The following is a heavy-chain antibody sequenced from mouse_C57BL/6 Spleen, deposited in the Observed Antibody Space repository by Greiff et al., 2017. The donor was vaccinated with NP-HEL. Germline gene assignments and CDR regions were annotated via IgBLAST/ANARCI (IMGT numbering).Heavy chain of an antibody. CDR2: IYPRSGNT. CDR1: GYTFTSYG. V-gene: IGHV1-81*01. CDR3: AREGIYYVSFAY. Sequence: VQRVESGAELARPGASVKLSCKASGYTFTSYGISWVKQRTGQGLEWIGEIYPRSGNTYYNEKFKGKATLTADKSSSTAYMELRSLTSEDSAVFFYAREGIYYVSFAYWGQGTLVTVAA. J-gene: IGHJ3*01. D-gene: IGHD2-1*01.